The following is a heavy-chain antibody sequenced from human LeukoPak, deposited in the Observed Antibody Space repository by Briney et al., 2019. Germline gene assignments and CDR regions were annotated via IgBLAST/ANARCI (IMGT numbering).Heavy chain of an antibody. CDR2: ISAYNGNT. Sequence: ASVKVSRKASGGTFSSYAISWVRQAPGQGLEWMGWISAYNGNTNYAQKLQGRVTMTTDTSTSIAYMELRSLRSDDTAVYYCARDRDYGDWGWFDPWGQGTLVTVSS. J-gene: IGHJ5*02. D-gene: IGHD4-17*01. CDR1: GGTFSSYA. CDR3: ARDRDYGDWGWFDP. V-gene: IGHV1-18*01.